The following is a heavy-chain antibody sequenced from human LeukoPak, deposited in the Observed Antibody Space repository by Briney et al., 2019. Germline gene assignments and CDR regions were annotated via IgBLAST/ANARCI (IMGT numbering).Heavy chain of an antibody. CDR1: GFTFSSYW. Sequence: GGSLGLSCAASGFTFSSYWMSWVRQAPGKGLEWVANIKQDGSEKYYVDSVKGRFTISRDNAKNSLYLQMNSLRAEDTAVYYCARDQGRRYYDSSGYTDYWGQGTLVTVSS. J-gene: IGHJ4*02. V-gene: IGHV3-7*01. D-gene: IGHD3-22*01. CDR2: IKQDGSEK. CDR3: ARDQGRRYYDSSGYTDY.